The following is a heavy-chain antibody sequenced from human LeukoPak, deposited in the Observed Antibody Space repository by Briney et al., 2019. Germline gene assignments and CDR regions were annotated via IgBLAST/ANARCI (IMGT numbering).Heavy chain of an antibody. CDR1: GFTFSSYS. CDR2: IYSGGST. V-gene: IGHV3-53*04. J-gene: IGHJ5*02. CDR3: ARVSSGYYYA. Sequence: GGSLRLSCAASGFTFSSYSMNWVRQAPGKGLEWVSVIYSGGSTYYADSVKGRFTISRHNSKNTLYLQMNSLRAEDTAVYYCARVSSGYYYAWGQGTLVTVSS. D-gene: IGHD3-22*01.